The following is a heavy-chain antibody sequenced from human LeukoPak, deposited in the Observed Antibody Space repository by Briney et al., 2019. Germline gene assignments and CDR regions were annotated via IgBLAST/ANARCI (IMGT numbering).Heavy chain of an antibody. J-gene: IGHJ1*01. D-gene: IGHD1-1*01. Sequence: GGSLRLSCAASGFSFSTYAMSWVRQAPGKGLEWVSSISGSGGSTYHPDSVKGRFTSSRDNSKNTLYLQMNRLRAEDTAVYYCVTRYNNCPHWGQGTLVTVSS. CDR2: ISGSGGST. V-gene: IGHV3-23*01. CDR3: VTRYNNCPH. CDR1: GFSFSTYA.